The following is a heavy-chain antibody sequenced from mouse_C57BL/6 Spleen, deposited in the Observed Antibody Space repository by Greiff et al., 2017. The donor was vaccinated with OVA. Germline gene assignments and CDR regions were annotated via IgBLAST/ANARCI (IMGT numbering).Heavy chain of an antibody. J-gene: IGHJ3*01. CDR2: ISDGGSST. D-gene: IGHD2-4*01. CDR3: AREGRANDYDAWFAY. CDR1: GFTFSSYA. Sequence: EVQLQESGGGLVKPGGSLKLSCAASGFTFSSYALSWVRQTPETRLEWVATISDGGSSTYYPDNVKGRFTISRDNAKNNLYLQMSHLKSEDTAMYYFAREGRANDYDAWFAYWGQGTLVTVSA. V-gene: IGHV5-4*01.